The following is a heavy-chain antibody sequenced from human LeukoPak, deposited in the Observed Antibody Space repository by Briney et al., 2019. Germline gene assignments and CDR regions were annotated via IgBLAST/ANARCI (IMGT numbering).Heavy chain of an antibody. J-gene: IGHJ5*02. V-gene: IGHV3-30*04. D-gene: IGHD3-3*01. CDR1: GFTFSSYA. CDR3: ARDHSLEYRNWFDP. CDR2: ISYDGSTK. Sequence: PGGSLRLSCAASGFTFSSYAMHWVRQPPGKGLEWVTMISYDGSTKYYTDSVKGRFTISRDNSKNTLYLQMNSLRTEDTALYYCARDHSLEYRNWFDPWGQGTLVTVSS.